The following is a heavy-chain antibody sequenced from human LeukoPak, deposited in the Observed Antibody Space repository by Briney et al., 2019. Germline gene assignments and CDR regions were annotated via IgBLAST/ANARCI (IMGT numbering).Heavy chain of an antibody. CDR1: GFTFSSYA. V-gene: IGHV3-23*01. J-gene: IGHJ3*02. D-gene: IGHD3-22*01. CDR2: ISGSGGST. Sequence: GGSLRLSCAASGFTFSSYAMSWVRQAPGKGLEWVSAISGSGGSTYYADSVKGRFTISRDNSKNTLYLQMNSLRAEDTAVYYCAKDPSYDSSGTHDAFDIWGQGTMVTISS. CDR3: AKDPSYDSSGTHDAFDI.